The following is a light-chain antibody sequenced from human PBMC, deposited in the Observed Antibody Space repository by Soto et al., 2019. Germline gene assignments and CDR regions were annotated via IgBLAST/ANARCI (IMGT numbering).Light chain of an antibody. CDR3: QHYNSYSEA. V-gene: IGKV1-5*03. CDR2: NAS. J-gene: IGKJ1*01. CDR1: QTISSW. Sequence: IQMTQSPSSLSASVGDRVTIAFRASQTISSWLAWYQQKPGKAPKLLIYNASTLKSGVPSRFSGSGSGTEFTLTISSLQPDDFATYYCQHYNSYSEAFGQGTKVDIK.